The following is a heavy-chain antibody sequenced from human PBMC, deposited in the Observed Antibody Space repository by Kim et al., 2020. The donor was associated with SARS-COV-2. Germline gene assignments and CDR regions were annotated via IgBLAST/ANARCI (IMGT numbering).Heavy chain of an antibody. CDR2: KPDRSAD. CDR3: TTGGAY. Sequence: KPDRSADYYVDSVKGRFTISRDNAKNSLYLQMNNLRAEDTAVYYCTTGGAYWGQGTLVTVSS. J-gene: IGHJ4*02. V-gene: IGHV3-7*04. D-gene: IGHD3-16*01.